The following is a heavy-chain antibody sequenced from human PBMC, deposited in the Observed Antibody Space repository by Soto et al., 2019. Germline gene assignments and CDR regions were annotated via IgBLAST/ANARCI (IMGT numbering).Heavy chain of an antibody. J-gene: IGHJ4*02. Sequence: EVQRVESGGGLVQPGRSLRLSCAASGFTFDDYAMHWVRQAPGKGLEWVSGISWNSGSIGYADSVKGRFTISRDNAKNSLYLQMNSLRAEDTALYYCAKAGFWSGYYSLVDYWGQGTLVTVSS. V-gene: IGHV3-9*01. CDR1: GFTFDDYA. D-gene: IGHD3-3*01. CDR3: AKAGFWSGYYSLVDY. CDR2: ISWNSGSI.